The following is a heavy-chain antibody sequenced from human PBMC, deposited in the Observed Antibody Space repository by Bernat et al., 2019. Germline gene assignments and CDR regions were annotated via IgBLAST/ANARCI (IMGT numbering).Heavy chain of an antibody. V-gene: IGHV3-23*01. J-gene: IGHJ4*02. CDR3: AKDAVAGTGGGPNFDY. Sequence: EVQLLESGGGLVQPGGSLRLSCAASGFTFSSYAMSWVRQAPGKGLEWVSAISGSGGSTYYADSVKGRFTISRDNSENTLYLQMNSLRAEDTAVYYCAKDAVAGTGGGPNFDYWGQGTLVTVSS. D-gene: IGHD6-19*01. CDR2: ISGSGGST. CDR1: GFTFSSYA.